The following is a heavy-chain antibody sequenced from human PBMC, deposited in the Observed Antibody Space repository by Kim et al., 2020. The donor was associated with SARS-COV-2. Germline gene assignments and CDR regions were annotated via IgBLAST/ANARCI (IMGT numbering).Heavy chain of an antibody. CDR1: GFTFSSYW. CDR3: AREDFSGWPPRGWFDP. CDR2: INNDGSAT. Sequence: GGSLRLSCAASGFTFSSYWMHWVRQAPGKGLVWVSHINNDGSATRYADSVKGRFTISRDNAKNTLYLQMNSLRAEDTAVYYCAREDFSGWPPRGWFDPWGQGTLVTVSS. J-gene: IGHJ5*02. V-gene: IGHV3-74*01. D-gene: IGHD6-19*01.